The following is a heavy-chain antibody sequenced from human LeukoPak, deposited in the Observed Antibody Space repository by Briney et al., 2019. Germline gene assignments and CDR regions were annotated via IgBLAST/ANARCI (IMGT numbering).Heavy chain of an antibody. CDR1: GGSISSYY. J-gene: IGHJ4*02. Sequence: SETLSLTCTVSGGSISSYYWSWIRQPPGKGLEWIGYIYYSGSTNYNPSLKSRVTISVDTSKNQFSLKLSSVTAADTAVYYCARDGDYGDFDYWGRGTLVSVFS. D-gene: IGHD4-17*01. CDR2: IYYSGST. CDR3: ARDGDYGDFDY. V-gene: IGHV4-59*01.